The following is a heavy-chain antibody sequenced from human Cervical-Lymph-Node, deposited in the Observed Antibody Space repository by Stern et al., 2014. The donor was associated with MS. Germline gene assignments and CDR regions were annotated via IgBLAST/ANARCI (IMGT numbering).Heavy chain of an antibody. Sequence: QVQLGQSGGGVVQPGRSLRLSCAASGFSFSRYAMHWVRQAPGKGLEWVALIWYDGSNPSYADSVKGRFTISRDNFKNTLYLQRNSLRAEDTAVYYCASAYSSSHYYFDYWGQGTLVTVSS. CDR3: ASAYSSSHYYFDY. J-gene: IGHJ4*02. V-gene: IGHV3-33*01. CDR2: IWYDGSNP. CDR1: GFSFSRYA. D-gene: IGHD6-13*01.